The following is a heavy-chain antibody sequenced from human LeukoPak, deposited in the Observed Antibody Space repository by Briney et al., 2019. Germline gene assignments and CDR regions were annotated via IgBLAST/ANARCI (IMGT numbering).Heavy chain of an antibody. CDR2: IYHSGST. CDR1: GGSISSGGYY. CDR3: ARVLGYCSGGSCYSGRNNWFDP. D-gene: IGHD2-15*01. J-gene: IGHJ5*02. V-gene: IGHV4-30-2*01. Sequence: PSQTLSLTCTVSGGSISSGGYYWSWIRQPPGKDLEWIGYIYHSGSTNYNPSLKSRVTISVDTSKNQFSLKLSSVTAADTAVYYCARVLGYCSGGSCYSGRNNWFDPWGQGTLVTVSS.